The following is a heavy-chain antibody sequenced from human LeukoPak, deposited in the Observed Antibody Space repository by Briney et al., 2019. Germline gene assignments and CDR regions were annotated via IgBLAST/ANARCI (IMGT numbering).Heavy chain of an antibody. J-gene: IGHJ6*03. CDR2: INHSGST. CDR3: ARGVADIVVVVAATRHYYYYYMDV. D-gene: IGHD2-15*01. Sequence: NPSETLSLTCAVYGGSFSVYYWSWIRQPPGKGLEWIGEINHSGSTNYNPSLKSRVTISVDTSKNQFSLKLSSVTAADTAVYYCARGVADIVVVVAATRHYYYYYMDVWGKGTTVTVSS. V-gene: IGHV4-34*01. CDR1: GGSFSVYY.